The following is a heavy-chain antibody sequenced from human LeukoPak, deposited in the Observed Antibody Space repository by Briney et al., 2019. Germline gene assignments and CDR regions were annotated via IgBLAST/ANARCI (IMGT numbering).Heavy chain of an antibody. D-gene: IGHD6-19*01. V-gene: IGHV3-48*03. CDR3: ARDLSIEPHQQWLVLYYFDY. Sequence: QPGGSLRLSCVASGFTFSSYEMNWVRQAPGKGLEWVSYISSGSSNVFYANSVKGRFTISRDNAKNSLYLQMNSLRAEDTAIYYCARDLSIEPHQQWLVLYYFDYWGQGTLVTVSS. CDR1: GFTFSSYE. J-gene: IGHJ4*02. CDR2: ISSGSSNV.